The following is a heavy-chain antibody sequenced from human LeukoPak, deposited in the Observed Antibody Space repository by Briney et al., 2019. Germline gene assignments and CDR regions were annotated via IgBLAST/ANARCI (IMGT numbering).Heavy chain of an antibody. CDR3: AKDARRTNGWYFFDS. Sequence: GGSLRLSCAASGFAFTRQAMGWVRQAPEKGLEWVSVISDSGTLTYYADSVKGRFTISRDNSKNTLFLQMNSLRAEDTAIYYCAKDARRTNGWYFFDSWGPGTLVTVSS. J-gene: IGHJ4*02. V-gene: IGHV3-23*01. D-gene: IGHD2-15*01. CDR1: GFAFTRQA. CDR2: ISDSGTLT.